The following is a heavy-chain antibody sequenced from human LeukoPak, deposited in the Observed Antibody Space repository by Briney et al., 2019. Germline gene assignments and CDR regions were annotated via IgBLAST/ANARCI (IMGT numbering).Heavy chain of an antibody. CDR1: ADTFSSYA. CDR2: IIPILGIA. Sequence: GSSVKVSCTASADTFSSYAISWVRQAPGQGFEWVGRIIPILGIANYAQKFQGRVTITADKSTSTAYMELSSLRSEDTAVYYCARLQAYDFWSGYIDPNYGMDVWGQGTTVTVSS. V-gene: IGHV1-69*04. J-gene: IGHJ6*02. D-gene: IGHD3-3*01. CDR3: ARLQAYDFWSGYIDPNYGMDV.